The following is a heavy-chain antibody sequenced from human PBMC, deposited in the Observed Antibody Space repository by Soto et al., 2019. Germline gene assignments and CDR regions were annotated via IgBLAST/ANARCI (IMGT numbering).Heavy chain of an antibody. D-gene: IGHD6-6*01. J-gene: IGHJ6*02. Sequence: LRLSCAASGFTFSSYGMHWVRQAPGKGLEWVAVISYDGSNKYYADSVKGRFTISRDNSKNTLYLQMNSLRAEDTAVYYCAKTLQSSSGVYYYYYGMDVWGQGTTVTVSS. CDR1: GFTFSSYG. CDR2: ISYDGSNK. V-gene: IGHV3-30*18. CDR3: AKTLQSSSGVYYYYYGMDV.